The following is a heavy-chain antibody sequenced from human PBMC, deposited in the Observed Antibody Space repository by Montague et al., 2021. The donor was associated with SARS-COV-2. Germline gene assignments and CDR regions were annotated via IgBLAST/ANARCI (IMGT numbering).Heavy chain of an antibody. J-gene: IGHJ5*02. CDR1: GFRFSNYA. CDR2: INGGSDSK. D-gene: IGHD6-19*01. CDR3: AKDTLGTTVAFFDL. Sequence: SLRLSCAASGFRFSNYAMNWVRQAPGKGLEWVSGINGGSDSKFYTGSVKGRFTISRDNPKNTVYLQMNSLRAEDAAVYFCAKDTLGTTVAFFDLWGQGTQVTVSS. V-gene: IGHV3-23*01.